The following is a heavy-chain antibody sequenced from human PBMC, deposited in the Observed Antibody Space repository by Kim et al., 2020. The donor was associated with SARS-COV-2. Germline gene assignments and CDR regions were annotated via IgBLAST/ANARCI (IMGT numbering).Heavy chain of an antibody. J-gene: IGHJ6*02. CDR3: ARVIGGVGATSSYYGMDV. Sequence: GGSLRLSWAASGFTFSSYSMNWVRQAPGKGLEWVSSISSSSSYIYYADSVKGRFTISRDNAKNSLYLQMNSLRAEDTAVYYCARVIGGVGATSSYYGMDVWGQGTTVTVSS. CDR2: ISSSSSYI. D-gene: IGHD1-26*01. V-gene: IGHV3-21*01. CDR1: GFTFSSYS.